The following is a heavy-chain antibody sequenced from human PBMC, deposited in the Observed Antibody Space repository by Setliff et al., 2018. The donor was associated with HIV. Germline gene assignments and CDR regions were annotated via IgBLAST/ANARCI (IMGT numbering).Heavy chain of an antibody. D-gene: IGHD1-26*01. CDR2: ISGSGGST. CDR3: AKGMVGATWGTDAFDL. J-gene: IGHJ3*01. Sequence: PGGSLRLSCAASGFTFSSYAMSWVRQAPGKGLEWVSAISGSGGSTYYADSVKGRFTISRDNSKNTLYLQMNSLRAEDTAVYYCAKGMVGATWGTDAFDLWGQGTMVTVSS. V-gene: IGHV3-23*01. CDR1: GFTFSSYA.